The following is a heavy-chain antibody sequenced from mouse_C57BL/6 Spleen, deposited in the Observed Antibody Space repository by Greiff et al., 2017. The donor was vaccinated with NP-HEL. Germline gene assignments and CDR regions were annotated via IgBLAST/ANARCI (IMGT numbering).Heavy chain of an antibody. CDR2: IDPSDSYT. CDR3: ARGDSSFAY. CDR1: GYTFTSYW. D-gene: IGHD3-3*01. Sequence: QVQLKQPGAELVMPGASVKLSCKASGYTFTSYWMHWVKQRPGQGLEWIGEIDPSDSYTNYNQKFKGKSTLTVDKSSSTAYMQLSSLTSEDSAVYYCARGDSSFAYWGQGTLVTVSA. J-gene: IGHJ3*01. V-gene: IGHV1-69*01.